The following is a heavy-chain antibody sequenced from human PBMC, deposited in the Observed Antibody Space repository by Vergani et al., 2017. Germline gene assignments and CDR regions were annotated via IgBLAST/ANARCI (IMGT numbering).Heavy chain of an antibody. J-gene: IGHJ6*02. CDR2: IYHSGST. Sequence: QVQLQESGPGLVKPSETLSLTCAVSGYSISSGYYWGWIRQPPGKGLEWIGSIYHSGSTYYNPSLKSRVTISVDTSKNQFSLKLSSVTAADTAVYYCARQNYYYGMDVWGQGTTVTVSS. CDR1: GYSISSGYY. V-gene: IGHV4-38-2*01. CDR3: ARQNYYYGMDV.